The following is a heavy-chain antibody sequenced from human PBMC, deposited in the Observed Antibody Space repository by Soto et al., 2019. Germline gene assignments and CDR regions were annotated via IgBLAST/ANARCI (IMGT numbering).Heavy chain of an antibody. D-gene: IGHD3-22*01. J-gene: IGHJ4*02. Sequence: PGGSLRLSCAASGFSFSTSGMHWVRQAPGKGLEWVALIWYNGINKYYADSVKGRFTISRDNSNNTVYLQMNSLRAEDTAVYYCARVHYYDSSGHSGPFDYWGLGTLVTVSS. CDR3: ARVHYYDSSGHSGPFDY. CDR2: IWYNGINK. V-gene: IGHV3-33*01. CDR1: GFSFSTSG.